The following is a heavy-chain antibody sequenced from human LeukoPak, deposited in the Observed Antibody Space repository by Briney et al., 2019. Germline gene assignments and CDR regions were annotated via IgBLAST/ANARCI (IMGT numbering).Heavy chain of an antibody. D-gene: IGHD1-26*01. CDR3: ARHGGSYSFDY. CDR2: VYESGST. J-gene: IGHJ4*02. Sequence: SETLSLTCTVSGGSINNYYWSWIRQPPGKGLEWIGYVYESGSTNYNPSLKSRVTISIDTSTNQFSLKMTSVTASDTALYYCARHGGSYSFDYWGQGTLVTVSS. V-gene: IGHV4-59*08. CDR1: GGSINNYY.